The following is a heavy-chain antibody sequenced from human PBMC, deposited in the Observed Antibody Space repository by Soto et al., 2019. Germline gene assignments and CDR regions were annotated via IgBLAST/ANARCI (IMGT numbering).Heavy chain of an antibody. CDR1: GGSISSSNYY. CDR3: ARDGAGYDSQPR. CDR2: IYYSGNT. J-gene: IGHJ4*02. V-gene: IGHV4-61*01. Sequence: SETLSLTCTVSGGSISSSNYYWGWIRQPPGKGLEWIGYIYYSGNTNYNPSFKSRVTISVDTSKNQFSLKLSSVTAADTAVYYCARDGAGYDSQPRWDQGTLVTVSS. D-gene: IGHD3-22*01.